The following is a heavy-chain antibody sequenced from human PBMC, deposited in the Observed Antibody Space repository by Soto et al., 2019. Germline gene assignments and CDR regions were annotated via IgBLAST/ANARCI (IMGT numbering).Heavy chain of an antibody. J-gene: IGHJ4*02. CDR3: ARSITDYYDSSGYYDDY. V-gene: IGHV3-11*03. Sequence: GGSLRLSCAASGFPFSDYYMSWIRPAPGKGLEWVSYISSSSSYTNYADSVKGRLTISRDNAKNSLYLQMNSLRAEDTAVYYCARSITDYYDSSGYYDDYWGQGTLVTVSS. CDR2: ISSSSSYT. CDR1: GFPFSDYY. D-gene: IGHD3-22*01.